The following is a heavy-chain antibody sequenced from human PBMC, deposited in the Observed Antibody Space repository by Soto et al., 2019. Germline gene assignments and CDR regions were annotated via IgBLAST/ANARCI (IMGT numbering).Heavy chain of an antibody. D-gene: IGHD2-15*01. CDR3: RMAVAATPFDY. CDR1: GFTFSDHY. CDR2: ARNKANAYTT. J-gene: IGHJ4*02. V-gene: IGHV3-72*01. Sequence: PGGSLRLSCAASGFTFSDHYKDWVRQAPGKGLEWVGRARNKANAYTTEYAASVKGRFTISRDDSTNSLFLQMNSLKTEDTAVYYCRMAVAATPFDYWGQGTLVTVSS.